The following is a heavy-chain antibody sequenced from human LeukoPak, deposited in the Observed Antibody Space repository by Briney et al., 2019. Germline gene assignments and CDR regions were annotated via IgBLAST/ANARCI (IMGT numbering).Heavy chain of an antibody. Sequence: GASVKVSCKASGYTFTSYDINWVRQATGQGLEWMGWINPNSGGTNYAQKFQGWVTMTRDTSISTAYMELSRLRSDDTAVYYCARGVHSGDWFDPWGQGTLVTVSS. CDR3: ARGVHSGDWFDP. CDR2: INPNSGGT. J-gene: IGHJ5*02. V-gene: IGHV1-2*04. D-gene: IGHD6-25*01. CDR1: GYTFTSYD.